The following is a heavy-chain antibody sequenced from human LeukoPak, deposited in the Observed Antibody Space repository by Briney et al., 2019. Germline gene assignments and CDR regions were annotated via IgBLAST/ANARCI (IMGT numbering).Heavy chain of an antibody. J-gene: IGHJ4*02. D-gene: IGHD3-9*01. V-gene: IGHV1-18*01. CDR2: ISAYNGNT. CDR1: GYTFTSYG. Sequence: ASVKVSCKASGYTFTSYGISWVRQAPGQGLEWMGWISAYNGNTNYAQKLQGRVTMTTDTSTSTAYMELRSLRSDDTAVYYCARDSPKFFFGFDWPNWGQGILVTVSS. CDR3: ARDSPKFFFGFDWPN.